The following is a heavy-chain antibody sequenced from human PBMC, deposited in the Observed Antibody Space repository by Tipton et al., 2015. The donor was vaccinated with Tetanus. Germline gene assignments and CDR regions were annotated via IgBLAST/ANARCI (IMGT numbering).Heavy chain of an antibody. CDR3: ARGRLTYYYGSGSRGWFDP. CDR2: INHSGTS. D-gene: IGHD3-10*01. V-gene: IGHV4-34*01. CDR1: GGAFSGYY. J-gene: IGHJ5*02. Sequence: TLSLTCAVNGGAFSGYYWTWIRQSPGKGLEWIGEINHSGTSNHNPSLKSRVTTSVDTSKNHFFLQLSSMTAADTAVYYCARGRLTYYYGSGSRGWFDPWGQGTPVTVSS.